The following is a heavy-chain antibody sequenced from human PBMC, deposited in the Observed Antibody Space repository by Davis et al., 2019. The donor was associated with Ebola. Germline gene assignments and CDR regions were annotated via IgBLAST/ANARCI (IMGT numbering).Heavy chain of an antibody. D-gene: IGHD2-15*01. J-gene: IGHJ4*02. V-gene: IGHV1-69*06. CDR3: ARDLGAADDY. CDR1: GGTFSSYA. Sequence: AASVKLSCKASGGTFSSYAISWVRHAPGQGLEWMGGIIPIFGTANYAQKFQGRVTITADKSTSTAYMELSSLRSEDTAVYYCARDLGAADDYWGQGTLVTVSS. CDR2: IIPIFGTA.